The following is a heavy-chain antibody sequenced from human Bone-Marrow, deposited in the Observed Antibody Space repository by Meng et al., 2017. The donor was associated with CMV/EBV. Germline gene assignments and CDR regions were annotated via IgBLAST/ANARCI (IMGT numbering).Heavy chain of an antibody. D-gene: IGHD4-11*01. V-gene: IGHV4-61*01. CDR1: GGAVSSGSYY. CDR2: IYYSGRT. J-gene: IGHJ5*02. CDR3: ARREVTTWFDP. Sequence: CTVSGGAVSSGSYYWRWIRQPAGKGLEWIGYIYYSGRTNNNHSLKSRVTISVDTSKNQFSLKLSSVTAADTAVYYCARREVTTWFDPWGQGTLVTVSS.